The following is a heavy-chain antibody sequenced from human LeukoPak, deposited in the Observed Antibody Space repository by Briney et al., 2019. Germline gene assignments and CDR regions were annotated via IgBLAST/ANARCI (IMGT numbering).Heavy chain of an antibody. CDR3: ATDALNSGYACDL. V-gene: IGHV3-48*01. CDR2: IRRSSET. D-gene: IGHD5-12*01. J-gene: IGHJ5*02. Sequence: GGSLRLSCAASGFIFSQYSMNWVRQAPGKGLEWVSCIRRSSETFYADSVKGRFTISRDIARNSLYLQMNNLRGEDTAIYYCATDALNSGYACDLWGQGTLVTVSS. CDR1: GFIFSQYS.